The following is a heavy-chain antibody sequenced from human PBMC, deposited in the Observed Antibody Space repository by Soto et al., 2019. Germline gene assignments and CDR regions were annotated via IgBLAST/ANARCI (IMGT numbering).Heavy chain of an antibody. CDR2: ISTYNVNT. D-gene: IGHD2-21*01. Sequence: QVQLVQSGAEVKKPGASVKVSCKASGYTFTSYGITWVRQAPGQGLEWMGWISTYNVNTNYAQKVRGRVTMTTDTSTSTAYMELRTLRSDDTAVYYCARGDCYKDAFDIWGQGTMVTVSS. CDR1: GYTFTSYG. J-gene: IGHJ3*02. CDR3: ARGDCYKDAFDI. V-gene: IGHV1-18*01.